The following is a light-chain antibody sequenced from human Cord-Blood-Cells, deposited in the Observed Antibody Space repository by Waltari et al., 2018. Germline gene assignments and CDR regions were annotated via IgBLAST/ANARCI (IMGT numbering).Light chain of an antibody. CDR1: SSDVGGYNY. J-gene: IGLJ3*02. Sequence: QSALTQPASVSGSPGQSTTLSCTGTSSDVGGYNYVSWYQQHPGKAPKLMIYEVSNRPSGVSNRFSGSKSGNTASLTISGLQAEDEADYYCSSYTSSSTQVFGGGTKLTVL. V-gene: IGLV2-14*01. CDR3: SSYTSSSTQV. CDR2: EVS.